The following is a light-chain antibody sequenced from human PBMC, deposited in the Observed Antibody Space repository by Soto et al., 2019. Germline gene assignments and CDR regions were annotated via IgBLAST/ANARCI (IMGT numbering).Light chain of an antibody. Sequence: SVLTHAASVSEYPGQTITISGLGPSIDGVSSTYRSWCQRHPGNAPKLTIYDASNRPSGVSKRFSGSKSGNTASLTISVLQAEDEADYYCSSYTSSSTYVFGTGTKVTGL. CDR3: SSYTSSSTYV. CDR2: DAS. V-gene: IGLV2-14*03. J-gene: IGLJ1*01. CDR1: SIDGVSSTY.